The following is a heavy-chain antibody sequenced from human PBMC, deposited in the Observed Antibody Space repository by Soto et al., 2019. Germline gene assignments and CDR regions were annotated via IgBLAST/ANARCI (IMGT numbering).Heavy chain of an antibody. Sequence: SQTLSLTCVISGDSVSSNSAAWNWIRQSPSRGLEWLGRTYYRSKWYNDYAVSVKSRITINPDTSKNQFSLQLNSVTPEDTAVYYCARGGYSGYEVYYYYGMDVWGQGTTVTVSS. D-gene: IGHD5-12*01. CDR2: TYYRSKWYN. J-gene: IGHJ6*02. CDR1: GDSVSSNSAA. V-gene: IGHV6-1*01. CDR3: ARGGYSGYEVYYYYGMDV.